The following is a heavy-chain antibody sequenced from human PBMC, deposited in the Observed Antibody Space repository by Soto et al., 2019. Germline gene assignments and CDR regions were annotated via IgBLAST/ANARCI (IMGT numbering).Heavy chain of an antibody. Sequence: PSETLSLTCAVYGGSFSGYYWSWIRQPPGKGLEWIGEINHSGSTNYNPSLKSRVTISVDRSKNQFSLNLSSVTAADTAIYYCARESGGYDSSTRYGLDVWGQGTTVTVSS. CDR3: ARESGGYDSSTRYGLDV. CDR2: INHSGST. CDR1: GGSFSGYY. D-gene: IGHD6-25*01. J-gene: IGHJ6*02. V-gene: IGHV4-34*01.